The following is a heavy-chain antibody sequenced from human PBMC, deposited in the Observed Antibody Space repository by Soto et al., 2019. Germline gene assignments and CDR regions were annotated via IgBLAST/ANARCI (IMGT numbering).Heavy chain of an antibody. J-gene: IGHJ6*02. CDR1: GFTFSSYS. CDR3: AREESRYYDFWSGYYIYYYYYGMDV. CDR2: ISSSSSYI. D-gene: IGHD3-3*01. Sequence: GGSLRLSCAASGFTFSSYSMNWVRQAPGKGLEWVSSISSSSSYIYYADSVKGRFTISRDNAKNSLYLQMNSLRAEDTAVYYCAREESRYYDFWSGYYIYYYYYGMDVWGQGTTVTVSS. V-gene: IGHV3-21*01.